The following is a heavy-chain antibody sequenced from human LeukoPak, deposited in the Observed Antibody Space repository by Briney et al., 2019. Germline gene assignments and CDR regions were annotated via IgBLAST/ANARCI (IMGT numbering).Heavy chain of an antibody. CDR2: ISRSGSTK. D-gene: IGHD2-15*01. Sequence: GGSLRLSCAASGFTFSSYSMSWVRQAPGKGLEWVSSISRSGSTKYYADSVKGRFTISRDNAKNSLFLQMNSLRAEDTAVYYCARVLRYCSGGNCYSGGLGYMDVWGKGTTVTISS. J-gene: IGHJ6*03. CDR1: GFTFSSYS. CDR3: ARVLRYCSGGNCYSGGLGYMDV. V-gene: IGHV3-48*04.